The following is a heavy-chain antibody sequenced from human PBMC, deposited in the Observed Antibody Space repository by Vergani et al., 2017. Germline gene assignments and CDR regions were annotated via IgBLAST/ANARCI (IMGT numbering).Heavy chain of an antibody. CDR2: IRGLGGST. J-gene: IGHJ6*02. CDR3: GQASPRNSGYDYLYCFHAMDV. V-gene: IGHV3-23*01. D-gene: IGHD5-12*01. CDR1: GFTFNHYA. Sequence: EVQLLESGGDLVQPGGSLRLSCAASGFTFNHYAMNWVRQAPGKGLEWVSGIRGLGGSTYYAGSVKGRFTISGDSYKNTLYLQMNSLGAGDTAVYYCGQASPRNSGYDYLYCFHAMDVWGQGTTVTVSS.